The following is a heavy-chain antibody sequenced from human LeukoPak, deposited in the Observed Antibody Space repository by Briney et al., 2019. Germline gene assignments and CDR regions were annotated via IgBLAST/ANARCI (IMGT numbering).Heavy chain of an antibody. CDR1: GFTLSRNA. J-gene: IGHJ4*02. Sequence: PGGSLRLSCVASGFTLSRNAMSWVRQAPGKGLEWVASLAGSDDTTWYADHVRGRFTISRDNSKSTLYLQMNSLRVEDAAIYYCAKEIFSWAHDYWGQGLLVTVS. V-gene: IGHV3-23*01. CDR2: LAGSDDTT. D-gene: IGHD2/OR15-2a*01. CDR3: AKEIFSWAHDY.